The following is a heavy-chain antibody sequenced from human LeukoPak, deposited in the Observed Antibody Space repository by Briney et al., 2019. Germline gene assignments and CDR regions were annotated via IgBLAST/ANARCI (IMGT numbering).Heavy chain of an antibody. CDR3: ARDRNVCSRTSCYASEN. CDR1: GFTFNSYA. Sequence: GGSLRLSCAASGFTFNSYAMNWVRQAPGKGLEWVSAISGSGGRTYYADSVRGRFTISRDNSKNTLYLEMNSLRAEDTAVYYCARDRNVCSRTSCYASENWGQGTLVTVSS. CDR2: ISGSGGRT. J-gene: IGHJ4*02. V-gene: IGHV3-23*01. D-gene: IGHD2-2*01.